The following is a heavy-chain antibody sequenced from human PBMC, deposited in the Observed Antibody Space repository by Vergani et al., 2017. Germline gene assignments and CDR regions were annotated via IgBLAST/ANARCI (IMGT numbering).Heavy chain of an antibody. V-gene: IGHV1-18*01. Sequence: QVQLVQSGAEVKKPGASVKVSCKASGYTFTSYGISWVRQAPGQGLEWMGWISAYNGNTNYAQKLQGRVTMTTDTSTSTAYMELRSLRSDDTAVYYCVRLADYDFWSGYDYYYYYGMDVWGQGTTVTVSS. CDR1: GYTFTSYG. CDR2: ISAYNGNT. CDR3: VRLADYDFWSGYDYYYYYGMDV. J-gene: IGHJ6*02. D-gene: IGHD3-3*01.